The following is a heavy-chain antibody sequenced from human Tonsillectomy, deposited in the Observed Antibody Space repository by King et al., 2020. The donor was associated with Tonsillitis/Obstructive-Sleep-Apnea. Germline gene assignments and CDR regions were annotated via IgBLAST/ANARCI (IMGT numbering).Heavy chain of an antibody. J-gene: IGHJ4*02. V-gene: IGHV3-74*01. CDR2: INSDGSRT. CDR3: ARDAGYCNSATCYRPFDC. D-gene: IGHD2-2*01. CDR1: GFTFSSYW. Sequence: VQLVESGGGLVQPGGSLRLSCAASGFTFSSYWMLWVRQVPGKGLVWVSRINSDGSRTNYADSVKGRFTISRDNAKNALDLQMISLRAEDTGVYYCARDAGYCNSATCYRPFDCWGQGTLVTVSS.